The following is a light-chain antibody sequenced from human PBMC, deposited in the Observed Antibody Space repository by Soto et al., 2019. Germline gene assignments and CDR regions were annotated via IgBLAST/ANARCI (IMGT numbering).Light chain of an antibody. Sequence: DIQMTQSPSSLPASVGDRVTITCRAGQNSSSYLNWYQQKLGKAPKLLIYATFSLQSGVPSRFSGSGSGTDFTLTISSLQPEDSATYHCQQGHSTPYTFGQGTRLEI. CDR3: QQGHSTPYT. J-gene: IGKJ2*01. V-gene: IGKV1-39*01. CDR2: ATF. CDR1: QNSSSY.